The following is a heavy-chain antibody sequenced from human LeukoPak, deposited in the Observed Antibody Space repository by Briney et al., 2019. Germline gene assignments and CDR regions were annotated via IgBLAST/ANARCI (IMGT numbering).Heavy chain of an antibody. Sequence: PWGSLRLSCAASGFTFSSYDMHWVRQATGKGLEWVSAIGTAGDTYYPGSVKGRFTISRENAKNSLYLQMNSLRAGDTAVYYCARVVGSSWDFDYWGQGTLVTVSS. V-gene: IGHV3-13*01. J-gene: IGHJ4*02. D-gene: IGHD6-13*01. CDR3: ARVVGSSWDFDY. CDR1: GFTFSSYD. CDR2: IGTAGDT.